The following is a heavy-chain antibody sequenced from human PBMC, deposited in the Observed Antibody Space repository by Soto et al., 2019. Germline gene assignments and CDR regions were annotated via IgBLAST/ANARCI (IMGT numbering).Heavy chain of an antibody. CDR2: IYYSGST. V-gene: IGHV4-59*01. D-gene: IGHD5-18*01. CDR1: GGSISNYY. J-gene: IGHJ4*02. Sequence: SETLSLTCTVSGGSISNYYWSWIRQLPGKGLEWIGYIYYSGSTNYNPSLKSRVTISVDTSKNQFSLKLSSVTAADTAVYYCARGIQLWQYYFDYWGQGTLVTVSS. CDR3: ARGIQLWQYYFDY.